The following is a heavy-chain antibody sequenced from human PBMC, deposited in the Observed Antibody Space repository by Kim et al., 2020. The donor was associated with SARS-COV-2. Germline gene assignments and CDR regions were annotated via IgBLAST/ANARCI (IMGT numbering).Heavy chain of an antibody. CDR3: AKDGRNAYNFNYFEY. J-gene: IGHJ4*02. CDR2: IWSDGTNT. D-gene: IGHD3-3*01. V-gene: IGHV3-33*06. Sequence: GGSLRLSCAASGFTFSAYAMHWVRQAPDKGLEWVALIWSDGTNTYYADSVKGRFTISRDNSKNTLFLQMNSLRVDDTAIYYCAKDGRNAYNFNYFEYWGRGALVTVSS. CDR1: GFTFSAYA.